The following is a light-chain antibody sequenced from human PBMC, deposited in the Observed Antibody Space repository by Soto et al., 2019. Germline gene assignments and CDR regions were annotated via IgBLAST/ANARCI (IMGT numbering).Light chain of an antibody. CDR3: QHLNSYSPTLT. J-gene: IGKJ4*01. CDR2: AAF. Sequence: DIQLTQSPSFLSASVGDRVTITCRASQGISSNLAWYQQKSGKAPKLLIYAAFTLQSGVPSRLSGSGPGTEFTLTISSLQPEDFAPYYCQHLNSYSPTLTFGGGTKVEIK. CDR1: QGISSN. V-gene: IGKV1-9*01.